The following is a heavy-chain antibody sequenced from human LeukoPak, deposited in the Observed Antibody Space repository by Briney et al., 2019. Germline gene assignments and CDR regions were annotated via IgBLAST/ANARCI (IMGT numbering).Heavy chain of an antibody. CDR2: IRESGGTT. CDR1: GFTFSSYA. CDR3: AKEGDYYGSGSYRDGFDI. Sequence: GGSLRLSCAASGFTFSSYAMNWVRRAPGKGLEWVSSIRESGGTTDYADSVKGRFSISRDNSKNTLYLQMNSLRAEDTAVYYCAKEGDYYGSGSYRDGFDIWGQGTRATVSS. D-gene: IGHD3-10*01. J-gene: IGHJ3*02. V-gene: IGHV3-23*01.